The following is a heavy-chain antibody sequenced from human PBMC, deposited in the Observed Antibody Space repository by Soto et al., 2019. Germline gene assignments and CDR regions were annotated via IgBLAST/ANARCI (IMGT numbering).Heavy chain of an antibody. J-gene: IGHJ6*02. Sequence: EVQLVESGGGLVQPGGSLRLSCAASGFTFSSYWMHWVRQAPGKGLVWVSRIDNAGSSVRYADSVKGRFTISRDNAKNTLYLQMNSLRAEDTAVYYCTRVGGSVSGMDVWGQGITVTVSS. CDR2: IDNAGSSV. CDR3: TRVGGSVSGMDV. CDR1: GFTFSSYW. D-gene: IGHD1-26*01. V-gene: IGHV3-74*01.